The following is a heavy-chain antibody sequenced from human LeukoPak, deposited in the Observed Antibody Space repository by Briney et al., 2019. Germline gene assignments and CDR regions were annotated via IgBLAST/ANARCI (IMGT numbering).Heavy chain of an antibody. V-gene: IGHV4-59*01. CDR3: ARVFYDSSGYYGPDYWYFDL. D-gene: IGHD3-22*01. J-gene: IGHJ2*01. CDR1: GGSISSYY. CDR2: IYYSGST. Sequence: NPSETLSLTCTVSGGSISSYYWSWIRQPRGKGLEWTGYIYYSGSTNYNPSLKSRVTISVDTSKNQFSLKLSSVTAADTAVYYCARVFYDSSGYYGPDYWYFDLWGRGTLVTVSS.